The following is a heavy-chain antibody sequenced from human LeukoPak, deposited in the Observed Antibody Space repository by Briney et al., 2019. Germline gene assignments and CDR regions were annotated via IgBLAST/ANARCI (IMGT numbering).Heavy chain of an antibody. CDR2: ISSNGGST. V-gene: IGHV3-64*01. D-gene: IGHD4-17*01. Sequence: GGSLRLSCAASVFTFSSYAMHWVRQAPGKGLEYVSAISSNGGSTYYANSVKGRFTISRDNSKNTLYLQMGSLRAEDMAVYYCARVSYPALYDDLALLLDYWGQGTLVTVSS. J-gene: IGHJ4*02. CDR1: VFTFSSYA. CDR3: ARVSYPALYDDLALLLDY.